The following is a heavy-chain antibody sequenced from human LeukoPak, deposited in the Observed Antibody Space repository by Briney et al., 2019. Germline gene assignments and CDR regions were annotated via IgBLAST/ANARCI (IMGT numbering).Heavy chain of an antibody. CDR1: GFTFSSYA. D-gene: IGHD1-26*01. J-gene: IGHJ6*02. CDR2: ISYDGSNK. V-gene: IGHV3-30-3*01. CDR3: AIDLKVGVTVYYGMDV. Sequence: PGRSLRLSCAASGFTFSSYAMHWVRQAPGKGLVWVAVISYDGSNKYYADSVKGRFTISRDNSKNTLYLQMNSLRAEDTAVYYCAIDLKVGVTVYYGMDVWGQGTTVTVSS.